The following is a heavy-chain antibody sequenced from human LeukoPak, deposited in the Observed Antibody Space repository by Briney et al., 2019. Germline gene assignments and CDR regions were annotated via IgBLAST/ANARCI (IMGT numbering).Heavy chain of an antibody. CDR2: IKQDGSEK. CDR1: GFTFSIYW. D-gene: IGHD3-10*01. Sequence: GGSMRLSCAAFGFTFSIYWMSWVRQAPGKGLEWVANIKQDGSEKYYVDSVKGRFTISRDNAKNSLYLQMNRLRAEDTDVYYCARDLDDRVWFGELPPYYFDYWGQGTLVTVSS. V-gene: IGHV3-7*03. J-gene: IGHJ4*02. CDR3: ARDLDDRVWFGELPPYYFDY.